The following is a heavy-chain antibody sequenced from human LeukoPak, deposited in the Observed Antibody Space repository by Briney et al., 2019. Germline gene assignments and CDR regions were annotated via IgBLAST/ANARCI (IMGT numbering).Heavy chain of an antibody. CDR3: ARGLGNDGIFDY. CDR1: GYTFTSYD. J-gene: IGHJ4*02. CDR2: MNPNSGNT. V-gene: IGHV1-8*01. D-gene: IGHD1-1*01. Sequence: GASVKVSCRASGYTFTSYDINWVRQATGQGLEWMGWMNPNSGNTGYAQKFQGRVTMTRNTSISTAYMELSSLRSEDTAVYYCARGLGNDGIFDYWGQGTLVTVSS.